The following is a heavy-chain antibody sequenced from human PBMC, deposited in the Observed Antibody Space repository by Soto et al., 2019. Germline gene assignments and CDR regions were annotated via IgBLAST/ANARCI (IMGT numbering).Heavy chain of an antibody. D-gene: IGHD2-2*01. V-gene: IGHV1-24*01. CDR3: ATLGYCSSTSCYFLDWFDP. J-gene: IGHJ5*02. CDR2: FDPEDGET. CDR1: GYTLTELS. Sequence: GASVKVFCKVSGYTLTELSMHWVRQAPGKGLEWMGGFDPEDGETIYAQKFQGRVTMTEDTSTDTAYMELSSLRSEDTAVYYCATLGYCSSTSCYFLDWFDPWGQGTLVTVSS.